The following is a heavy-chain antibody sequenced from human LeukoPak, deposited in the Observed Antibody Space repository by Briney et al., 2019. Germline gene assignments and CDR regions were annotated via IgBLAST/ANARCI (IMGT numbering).Heavy chain of an antibody. CDR1: GDSVSSNSAA. CDR2: TYYRSKWYN. J-gene: IGHJ4*02. D-gene: IGHD6-19*01. V-gene: IGHV6-1*01. Sequence: SQTLSLTCAISGDSVSSNSAAWNWTRQSPSRGLEWLGRTYYRSKWYNEYAVSVKSRITINPDTSKNQFSLHLNSVTPEDTAVYYCARSYSSGWYVPAELDYWGQGTLVTVSS. CDR3: ARSYSSGWYVPAELDY.